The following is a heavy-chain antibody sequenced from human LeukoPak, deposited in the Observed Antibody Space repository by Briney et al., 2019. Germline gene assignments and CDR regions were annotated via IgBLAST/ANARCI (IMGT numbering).Heavy chain of an antibody. CDR2: ISAYNGNT. V-gene: IGHV1-18*04. D-gene: IGHD3-10*01. CDR1: GYTFTSYG. CDR3: ARSYGSGSPPWFDP. J-gene: IGHJ5*02. Sequence: ASVKVSYKASGYTFTSYGISWVRQAPGQGLEWMGWISAYNGNTNYAQKLQGRVTMTTDTSTSTAYMELRSLRSDDTAVYYCARSYGSGSPPWFDPWGQGTLVTVSS.